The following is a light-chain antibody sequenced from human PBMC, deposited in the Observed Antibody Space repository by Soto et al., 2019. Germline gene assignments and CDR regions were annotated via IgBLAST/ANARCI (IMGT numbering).Light chain of an antibody. Sequence: DIQMTQTPSSLSASVGDRVTITCQANQHFSNYLNWYQQKPGKAPRLLIYDVSKLQTGVPSRFSGSGSGTDFTLTISSLLPEDIATYYCQHYGNLPYTFGPGTKLEIK. CDR2: DVS. CDR3: QHYGNLPYT. J-gene: IGKJ2*01. CDR1: QHFSNY. V-gene: IGKV1-33*01.